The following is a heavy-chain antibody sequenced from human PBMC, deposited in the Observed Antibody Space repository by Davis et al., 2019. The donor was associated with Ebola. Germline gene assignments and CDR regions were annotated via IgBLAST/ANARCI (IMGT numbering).Heavy chain of an antibody. CDR3: ARAEDDYGEYPDALEL. J-gene: IGHJ3*01. CDR1: GITFSSYS. V-gene: IGHV3-21*04. CDR2: ISSSSSYI. Sequence: GGSLRLSCVVSGITFSSYSMNWVRQAPGKGLEWVSSISSSSSYIYYADSVKGRFTISRDSSMNTVYLQMSSLRAEDTAVYYCARAEDDYGEYPDALELWGQGTVVTVSS. D-gene: IGHD4-17*01.